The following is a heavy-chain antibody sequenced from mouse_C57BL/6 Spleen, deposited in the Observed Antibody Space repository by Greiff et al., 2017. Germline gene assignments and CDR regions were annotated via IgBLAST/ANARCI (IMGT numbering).Heavy chain of an antibody. J-gene: IGHJ2*01. CDR3: ARALTDYFDY. V-gene: IGHV5-4*03. CDR2: ISDGGSYT. CDR1: GFTFSSYA. D-gene: IGHD4-1*01. Sequence: EVMLVESGGGLVKPGGSLKLSCAASGFTFSSYAMSWVRQTPEKRLEWVATISDGGSYTYYPDNVKGRFTISRDNAKNNLYLQMSNLKSEDTAMYYCARALTDYFDYWGQGTTLTVSS.